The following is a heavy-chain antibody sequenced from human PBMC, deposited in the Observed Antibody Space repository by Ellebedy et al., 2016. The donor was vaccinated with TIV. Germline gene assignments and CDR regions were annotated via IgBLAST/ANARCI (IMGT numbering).Heavy chain of an antibody. D-gene: IGHD3-10*01. CDR1: GGSISSYY. CDR2: ISYSGNT. Sequence: SETLSLTCTVSGGSISSYYWNWIRQPPGKGLEWIGYISYSGNTNYNPSLKSRVTISVDTSKNRFSLRLSSVTAADTALYYCARRVSTGGSHFDYWGRGTLVTVSS. V-gene: IGHV4-59*08. CDR3: ARRVSTGGSHFDY. J-gene: IGHJ4*02.